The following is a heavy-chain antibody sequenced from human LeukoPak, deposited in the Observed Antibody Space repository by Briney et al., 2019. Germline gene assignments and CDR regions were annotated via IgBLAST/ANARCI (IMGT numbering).Heavy chain of an antibody. D-gene: IGHD5/OR15-5a*01. V-gene: IGHV4-39*01. J-gene: IGHJ3*02. CDR2: ITYSGST. CDR3: ARHVFHYGNASDI. CDR1: GGSISSSRYY. Sequence: SETLSLTCTVSGGSISSSRYYWGWIRQPPGKGLEWIGTITYSGSTLFNTSLKSRVTISVDTSKNQFSLKLNSVTAADTSVKYCARHVFHYGNASDIWGQGTMVTVSS.